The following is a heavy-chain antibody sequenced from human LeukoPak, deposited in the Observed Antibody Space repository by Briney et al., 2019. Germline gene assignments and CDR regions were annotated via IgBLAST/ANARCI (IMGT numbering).Heavy chain of an antibody. V-gene: IGHV3-48*04. CDR2: ISSSGSTI. CDR3: ARDDGYGSGSPPGYMDV. Sequence: PGGSLRLSCAASGFTFSAYTMNWVRQAPGKGLEWVSYISSSGSTIYYADSVKGRFTISRDNAKNSLYLQMNSLRAEDTAVYYCARDDGYGSGSPPGYMDVWGKGTTVTISS. CDR1: GFTFSAYT. J-gene: IGHJ6*03. D-gene: IGHD3-10*01.